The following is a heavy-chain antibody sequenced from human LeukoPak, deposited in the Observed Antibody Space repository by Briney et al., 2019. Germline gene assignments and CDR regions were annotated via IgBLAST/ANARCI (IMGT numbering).Heavy chain of an antibody. D-gene: IGHD2-21*02. CDR3: ARMIRVVVTAINNAFDI. CDR1: GGSFSGYY. V-gene: IGHV4-34*01. Sequence: SETLSRTCAVYGGSFSGYYWSWIRQPPGKGLEWIGEINHSGSTNYNPSLKSRVTISVDTSKNQFSLKLSSVTAADTAVYYCARMIRVVVTAINNAFDIWGQGTTVTVSS. CDR2: INHSGST. J-gene: IGHJ3*02.